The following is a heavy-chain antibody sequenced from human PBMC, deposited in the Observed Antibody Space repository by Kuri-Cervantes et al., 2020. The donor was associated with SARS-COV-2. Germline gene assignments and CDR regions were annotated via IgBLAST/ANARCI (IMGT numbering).Heavy chain of an antibody. V-gene: IGHV3-21*06. Sequence: GESLKISCTASGFTFGDYAMSWVRQAPGKGLEWVSCISVTSKYIYYADSVKGRFTISRDNAKNSLYLQMDSLRAEDTAVYYCVREGSGRKWIDNAKKAEYYYYGLDVWGQGTTVTVSS. CDR1: GFTFGDYA. D-gene: IGHD2-15*01. CDR3: VREGSGRKWIDNAKKAEYYYYGLDV. J-gene: IGHJ6*02. CDR2: ISVTSKYI.